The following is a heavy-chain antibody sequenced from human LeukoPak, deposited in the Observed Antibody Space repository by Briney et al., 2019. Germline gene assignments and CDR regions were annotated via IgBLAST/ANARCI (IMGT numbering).Heavy chain of an antibody. Sequence: GASVKVSCKASGYTFTNSYIHWVRQAPGQVLEWMGLINPDGGNTNYAQNFQGRVTLTRDTSTSTVYMELSSLRSEDTAVYYCARGGDTMVRGVPNWGQGTLVTVSS. J-gene: IGHJ4*02. CDR3: ARGGDTMVRGVPN. CDR1: GYTFTNSY. D-gene: IGHD3-10*01. V-gene: IGHV1-46*01. CDR2: INPDGGNT.